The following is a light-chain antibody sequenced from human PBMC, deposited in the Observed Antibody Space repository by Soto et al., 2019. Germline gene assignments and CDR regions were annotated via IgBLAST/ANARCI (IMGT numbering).Light chain of an antibody. V-gene: IGKV1-39*01. CDR2: GAS. J-gene: IGKJ5*01. CDR3: QQGYSTPVT. Sequence: DINMTQSPSSLSPSVGDRVTLTFRASQSISRHLNWYQQKPGRAPRLLIYGASNLQSGVPSRFSGSGSGTDFTLTISSLLPEDFATYYCQQGYSTPVTFGQGTRLEI. CDR1: QSISRH.